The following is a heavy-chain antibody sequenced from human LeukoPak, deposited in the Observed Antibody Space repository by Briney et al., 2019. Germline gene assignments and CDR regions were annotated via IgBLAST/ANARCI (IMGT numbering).Heavy chain of an antibody. CDR3: ARGRPHGNDY. CDR2: ISYDGSNK. V-gene: IGHV3-30*04. D-gene: IGHD4-23*01. Sequence: GGSLRLSCAASGFTFSSYAMHWVRQAPGKGLEWVAVISYDGSNKYYADSVKGRFTISRDNSKNTLYLQMNSLRVEDTAVYYCARGRPHGNDYWGQGTLVTVSS. CDR1: GFTFSSYA. J-gene: IGHJ4*02.